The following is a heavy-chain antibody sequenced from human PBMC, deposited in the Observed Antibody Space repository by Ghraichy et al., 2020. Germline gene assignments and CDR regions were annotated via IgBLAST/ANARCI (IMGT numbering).Heavy chain of an antibody. Sequence: SDTLSLTCTVSGGSISSSSYYWGWIRQPPGKGLEWIGSIYYSGSTYYNPSLKSRVTISVDTSKNQFSLKLSSVTAADTAVYYCASLVDIVATIGYWGQGTLVTVSS. CDR1: GGSISSSSYY. CDR2: IYYSGST. J-gene: IGHJ4*02. CDR3: ASLVDIVATIGY. V-gene: IGHV4-39*01. D-gene: IGHD5-12*01.